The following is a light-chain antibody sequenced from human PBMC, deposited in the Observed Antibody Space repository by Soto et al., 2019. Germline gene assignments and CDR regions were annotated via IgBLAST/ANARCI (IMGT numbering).Light chain of an antibody. CDR1: SSDIGGYKY. Sequence: QSALTQPASVSGSPGQSITISCTGTSSDIGGYKYVSWYQHHPGRAPKFIIYEVNNRPSGVSNRFSGSKSGNTASLTIAGLQTEYEADYYCLSYTRNTTLLFGGGTKLTVL. J-gene: IGLJ2*01. CDR3: LSYTRNTTLL. CDR2: EVN. V-gene: IGLV2-14*01.